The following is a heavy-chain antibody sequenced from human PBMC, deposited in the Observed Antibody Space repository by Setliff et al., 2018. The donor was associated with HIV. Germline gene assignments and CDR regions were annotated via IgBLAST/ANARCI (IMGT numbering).Heavy chain of an antibody. CDR3: ARDSGMAVVGTWRRLDP. CDR2: FNHGRST. J-gene: IGHJ5*02. CDR1: GDSISSYY. V-gene: IGHV4-59*12. Sequence: SETLSLTCTVSGDSISSYYWSWIRQPPGKGLEWIGEFNHGRSTNNNPSLKSRVTISGDTTKNQFSLKLTSVTAADTAVYYCARDSGMAVVGTWRRLDPWGQGTLVTVSS. D-gene: IGHD6-19*01.